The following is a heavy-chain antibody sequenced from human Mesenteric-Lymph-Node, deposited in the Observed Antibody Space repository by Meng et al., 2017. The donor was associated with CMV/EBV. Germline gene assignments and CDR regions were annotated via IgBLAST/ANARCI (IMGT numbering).Heavy chain of an antibody. CDR2: IGSSSNYM. V-gene: IGHV3-21*01. CDR3: ARVGYCSITSCYRLPDY. Sequence: GGSLRLSCAASGFTFSSYSMNWVRQAPGKGLEWVSSIGSSSNYMYYADSVKGRFTVSRDNAKNSLYLQMNSLRAEDTAVYYCARVGYCSITSCYRLPDYWGQGTLVTVSS. CDR1: GFTFSSYS. J-gene: IGHJ4*02. D-gene: IGHD2-2*01.